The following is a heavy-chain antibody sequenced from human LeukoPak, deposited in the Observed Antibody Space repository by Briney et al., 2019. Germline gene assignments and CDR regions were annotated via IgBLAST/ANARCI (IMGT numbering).Heavy chain of an antibody. J-gene: IGHJ4*02. D-gene: IGHD5-24*01. V-gene: IGHV3-48*01. CDR3: ARDYKYAFDN. Sequence: GGSLRLPCAASGFTFSDYSMNWVRQAPGKGLEWISYIGIDSGNTNYADSVKGRFTISGDKAKNSLYLQMSSLRVEDTAVYYCARDYKYAFDNWGQGTLVTVSS. CDR2: IGIDSGNT. CDR1: GFTFSDYS.